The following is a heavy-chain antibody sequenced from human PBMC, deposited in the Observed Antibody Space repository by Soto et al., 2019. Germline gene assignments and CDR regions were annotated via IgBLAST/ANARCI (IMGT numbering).Heavy chain of an antibody. CDR3: ARTLNSEPLIAAAGVFDY. V-gene: IGHV4-59*01. CDR2: IYYSGST. J-gene: IGHJ4*02. Sequence: SGTLSLTCTVSGGSISSYYWSWIRQPPGKGLEWIGYIYYSGSTNYNPSLKSRVTISVDTSKNQFSLKLSSVTAADTAVYYCARTLNSEPLIAAAGVFDYWGQGTLVTVSS. D-gene: IGHD6-13*01. CDR1: GGSISSYY.